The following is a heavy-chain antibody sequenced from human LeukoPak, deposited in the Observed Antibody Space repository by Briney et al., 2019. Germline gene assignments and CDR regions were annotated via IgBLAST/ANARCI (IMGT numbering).Heavy chain of an antibody. CDR2: IYTSGST. CDR1: GGSISSGSYY. D-gene: IGHD2-15*01. CDR3: ARVLGYCSGGSCYGYFDY. J-gene: IGHJ4*02. V-gene: IGHV4-61*02. Sequence: SETLSLTCTVSGGSISSGSYYWSWIRQPAGKGLEWIGRIYTSGSTNYNPSLKSRVTISVDTSKNQFSLKLSSVTAADTAVYYCARVLGYCSGGSCYGYFDYWGQGTLVTVSS.